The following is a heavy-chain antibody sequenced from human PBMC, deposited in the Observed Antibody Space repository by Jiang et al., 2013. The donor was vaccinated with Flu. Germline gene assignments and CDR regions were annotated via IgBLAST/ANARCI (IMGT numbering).Heavy chain of an antibody. CDR2: TSAYTGNT. CDR3: ARDISPYFDRDVFAFDI. D-gene: IGHD3-9*01. J-gene: IGHJ3*02. CDR1: GYTFLSYG. V-gene: IGHV1-18*04. Sequence: GAEVKKPGASVKVSCKASGYTFLSYGITWVRQAPGQGLEWMGWTSAYTGNTYTARKLQGRLILSTDTSTSTAYMELRSLRPDDTAIYYCARDISPYFDRDVFAFDIWGQGTMVTVSS.